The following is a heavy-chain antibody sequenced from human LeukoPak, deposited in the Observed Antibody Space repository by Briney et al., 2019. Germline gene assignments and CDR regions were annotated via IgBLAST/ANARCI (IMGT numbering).Heavy chain of an antibody. J-gene: IGHJ5*02. CDR1: GVSISSDY. Sequence: SETLSLTCTVSGVSISSDYWSWIRLAPGKGLEWIGYIYYSGSSNYNPSLKSRVTMSVDTSKNQFSLKLTSVTAADTAVYYCARRLRQNLFDPWGQGTLVTVSS. CDR2: IYYSGSS. CDR3: ARRLRQNLFDP. D-gene: IGHD5-12*01. V-gene: IGHV4-59*08.